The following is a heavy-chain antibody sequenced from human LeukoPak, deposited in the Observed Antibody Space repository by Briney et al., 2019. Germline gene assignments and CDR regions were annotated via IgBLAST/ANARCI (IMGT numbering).Heavy chain of an antibody. J-gene: IGHJ4*02. CDR3: ARVPRGRWLPPDY. Sequence: SETLSLTCTVSGGSISSSSYYWGWIRQPPGKGLEWIGSIYYSGSTYYNPSLKSRVTISVDTSKNQFSLKLSSVTAADTAVYYCARVPRGRWLPPDYWGQGTLVTVSS. V-gene: IGHV4-39*07. D-gene: IGHD3-22*01. CDR2: IYYSGST. CDR1: GGSISSSSYY.